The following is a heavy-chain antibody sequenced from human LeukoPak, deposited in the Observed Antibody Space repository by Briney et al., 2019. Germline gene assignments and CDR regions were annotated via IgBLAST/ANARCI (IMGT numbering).Heavy chain of an antibody. J-gene: IGHJ6*02. Sequence: GGSVTLFCGPCGLIFSSYAMIWLRQAPGKGLGCVSSLRSSGDNTYYADSVKGRFTISRDNSKNTVYLQMNSLRAENTALYCCAKDWSVMDVWGRGTTVTVSS. CDR2: LRSSGDNT. CDR3: AKDWSVMDV. D-gene: IGHD2-8*02. CDR1: GLIFSSYA. V-gene: IGHV3-23*01.